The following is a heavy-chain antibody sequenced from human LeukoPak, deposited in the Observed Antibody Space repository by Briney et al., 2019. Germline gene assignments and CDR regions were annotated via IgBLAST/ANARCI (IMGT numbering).Heavy chain of an antibody. D-gene: IGHD5-18*01. CDR1: GGSISSYY. V-gene: IGHV4-59*01. CDR2: IYYSGST. Sequence: SETLSLTCTVSGGSISSYYWSWIRQPPGKGLEWIGYIYYSGSTTYNPSLKSRVTISVDTSKNQFSLKLSSVTAADTAVYYCARSAYSYGADAFDIWGQGTMVTVSS. CDR3: ARSAYSYGADAFDI. J-gene: IGHJ3*02.